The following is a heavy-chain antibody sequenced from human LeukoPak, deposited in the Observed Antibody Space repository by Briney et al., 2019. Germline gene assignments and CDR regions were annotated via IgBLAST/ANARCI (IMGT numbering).Heavy chain of an antibody. J-gene: IGHJ4*02. D-gene: IGHD5-24*01. CDR1: GYTFTSYG. Sequence: ASVKVSCKASGYTFTSYGISWVRQAPGQGLEWMGWISAYNGNTNYAQKLQGRVTMTRDTSTSTVYMELSSLRSEDTAVYYCARDGEDVEMATIMFGDYWGQGTLVTVSS. CDR3: ARDGEDVEMATIMFGDY. V-gene: IGHV1-18*01. CDR2: ISAYNGNT.